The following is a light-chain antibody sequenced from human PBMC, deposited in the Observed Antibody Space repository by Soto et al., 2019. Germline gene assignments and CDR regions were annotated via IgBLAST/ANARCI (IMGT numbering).Light chain of an antibody. CDR3: QQTNSYPLFT. J-gene: IGKJ3*01. CDR1: QGIGSY. CDR2: AAS. Sequence: DIQLTQSPSFLSASVGDRVTITCRASQGIGSYLAWYQQRPGKAPKLLIYAASTLQSGVPSRFSGSGSGTEFTLTISRLQPEDFATYYCQQTNSYPLFTFGPGTNVDI. V-gene: IGKV1-9*01.